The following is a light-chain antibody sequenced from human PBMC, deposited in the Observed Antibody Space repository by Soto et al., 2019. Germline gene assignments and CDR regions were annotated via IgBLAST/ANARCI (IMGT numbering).Light chain of an antibody. CDR2: STS. CDR3: QQSYSVPLN. J-gene: IGKJ4*01. Sequence: DIQMTQSPSSLSASVGDRVTITCRASQTIISYLNWFQQKPGKAPKLMIHSTSSLQSGVPSRFRGSGSRTDFTLTISSLQPEDFATYYCQQSYSVPLNFGGGTKVVIK. V-gene: IGKV1-39*01. CDR1: QTIISY.